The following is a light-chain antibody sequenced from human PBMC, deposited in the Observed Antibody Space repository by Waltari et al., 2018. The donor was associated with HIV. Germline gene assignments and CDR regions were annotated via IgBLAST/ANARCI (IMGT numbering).Light chain of an antibody. V-gene: IGLV1-44*01. CDR1: SSNFGQNS. CDR2: INS. J-gene: IGLJ1*01. CDR3: EAWDDTLNGFV. Sequence: QSVLTQPPSASGTPGQRVTISCSGSSSNFGQNSVHWYPQFPGAAPKVLIYINSRRPSGVPDRFTGSKSGTSAALAISGLHSEDEADYYCEAWDDTLNGFVFGTGTRVTVL.